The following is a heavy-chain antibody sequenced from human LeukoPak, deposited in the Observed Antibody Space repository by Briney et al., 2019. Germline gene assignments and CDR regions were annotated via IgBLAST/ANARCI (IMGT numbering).Heavy chain of an antibody. CDR3: ARDQRDLYNWFDP. J-gene: IGHJ5*02. CDR2: INPNSGGT. V-gene: IGHV1-2*02. CDR1: GYTFTSYG. Sequence: ASVKVSCKASGYTFTSYGISWVRQAPGQGLEWMGWINPNSGGTNYAQKFQGGVTMTRDTSISTAYMELSRLRSDDTAVYYCARDQRDLYNWFDPWGQGTLVTVSS.